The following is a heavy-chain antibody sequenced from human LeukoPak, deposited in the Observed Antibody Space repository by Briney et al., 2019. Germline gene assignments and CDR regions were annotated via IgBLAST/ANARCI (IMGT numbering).Heavy chain of an antibody. Sequence: ASVKVSCKASGYTFTSYDINWVRQATGQGLEWMGWMNPNSGSTGYAQKFQGRVTITRNTSISTAYMELSGLRSEDTAVYYCARALSWTTESYYYMDVWGKGTTVTVSS. CDR2: MNPNSGST. V-gene: IGHV1-8*03. CDR1: GYTFTSYD. D-gene: IGHD3/OR15-3a*01. J-gene: IGHJ6*03. CDR3: ARALSWTTESYYYMDV.